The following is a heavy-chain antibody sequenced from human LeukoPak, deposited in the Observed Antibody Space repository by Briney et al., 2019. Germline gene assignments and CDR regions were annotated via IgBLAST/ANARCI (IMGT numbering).Heavy chain of an antibody. J-gene: IGHJ2*01. Sequence: GGSLRLSCAASGFTFSNYDMHWVRQAAGKGLEWVSAIDTPGHLYYSDSVRGRFAISRDNAKNSLYLQMDSLSAGDTAVYYCAREILHAAWFFDLWGRGTLATVSS. CDR3: AREILHAAWFFDL. CDR2: IDTPGHL. CDR1: GFTFSNYD. D-gene: IGHD1-26*01. V-gene: IGHV3-13*05.